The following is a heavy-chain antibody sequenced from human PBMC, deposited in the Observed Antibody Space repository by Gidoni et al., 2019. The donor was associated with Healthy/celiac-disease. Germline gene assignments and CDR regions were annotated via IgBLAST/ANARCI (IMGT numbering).Heavy chain of an antibody. D-gene: IGHD7-27*01. CDR3: ARELGMWVAFDI. Sequence: EVQLVESGGGLVKPGGSLRLSCAASGFTFSSYSMNWVRQAPGKGLEGVSSISSSSSYIYYADSVKGRFTISRDNAKNSLYLQMNSLRAEDTAVYYCARELGMWVAFDIWGQGTMVTVSS. V-gene: IGHV3-21*01. CDR1: GFTFSSYS. CDR2: ISSSSSYI. J-gene: IGHJ3*02.